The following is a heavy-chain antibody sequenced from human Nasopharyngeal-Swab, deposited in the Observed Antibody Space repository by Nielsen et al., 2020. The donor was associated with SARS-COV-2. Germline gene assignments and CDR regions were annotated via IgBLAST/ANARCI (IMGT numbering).Heavy chain of an antibody. J-gene: IGHJ4*02. V-gene: IGHV3-21*05. CDR2: ISSSSSYI. Sequence: GESLKISCAASGFTFSSYEMNWVRQAPGKGLEWVSYISSSSSYIYYADSVKGRFTISRDNAKNSLYLQMNSLRAEDTAVYYCARGGKQQLAIDYWGQGTLVTVSS. D-gene: IGHD6-13*01. CDR1: GFTFSSYE. CDR3: ARGGKQQLAIDY.